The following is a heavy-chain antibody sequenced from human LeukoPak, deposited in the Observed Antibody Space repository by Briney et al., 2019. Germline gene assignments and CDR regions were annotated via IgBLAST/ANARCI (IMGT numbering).Heavy chain of an antibody. CDR2: IYTSGGT. CDR3: ARVDLRAAYFDY. Sequence: SETLSLTCTVSGGSISSYYSSWIRQPAGKGLEWIGRIYTSGGTGYNPSLKSRVTMSVDTTKNQSSLKLSSVTAADTAVYYCARVDLRAAYFDYWGQGTLVTVSS. V-gene: IGHV4-4*07. D-gene: IGHD2-15*01. CDR1: GGSISSYY. J-gene: IGHJ4*02.